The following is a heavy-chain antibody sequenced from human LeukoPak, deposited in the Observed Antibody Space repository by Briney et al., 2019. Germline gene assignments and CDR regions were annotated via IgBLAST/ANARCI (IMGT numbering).Heavy chain of an antibody. Sequence: GGSLGLSCAASGFTFSSYDMHWVRQATGKGLEWVSAIGTAGDTYYPGSVKGRFTISRENAKNSLYLQMNSLRAGDTAVYYCARWGGRDAFDIWGQGTMVTVSS. CDR3: ARWGGRDAFDI. J-gene: IGHJ3*02. D-gene: IGHD2-15*01. V-gene: IGHV3-13*01. CDR2: IGTAGDT. CDR1: GFTFSSYD.